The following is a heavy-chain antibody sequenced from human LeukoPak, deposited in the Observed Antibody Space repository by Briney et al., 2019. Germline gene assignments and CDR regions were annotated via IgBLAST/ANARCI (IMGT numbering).Heavy chain of an antibody. CDR3: AREDYGSGSSHYGMDV. CDR1: GYTSTSYD. Sequence: GASVNVSCKASGYTSTSYDINWVRQATGQGLEWMGWMNPNSGNTGYAQKFQGRVTMTRNTSISTAYMELSSLRSEDTAVYYCAREDYGSGSSHYGMDVWGQGTTVTVSS. V-gene: IGHV1-8*01. CDR2: MNPNSGNT. D-gene: IGHD3-10*01. J-gene: IGHJ6*02.